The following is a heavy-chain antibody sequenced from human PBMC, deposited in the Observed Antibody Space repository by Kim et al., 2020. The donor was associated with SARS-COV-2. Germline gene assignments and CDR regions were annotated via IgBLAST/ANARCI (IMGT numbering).Heavy chain of an antibody. D-gene: IGHD2-2*01. Sequence: NKAQSVQGGVTMTRDTSISTAYMELSRRRSDDTAVYYCATRPLPAANYFDYWGQGTLVTVSS. V-gene: IGHV1-2*02. J-gene: IGHJ4*02. CDR3: ATRPLPAANYFDY.